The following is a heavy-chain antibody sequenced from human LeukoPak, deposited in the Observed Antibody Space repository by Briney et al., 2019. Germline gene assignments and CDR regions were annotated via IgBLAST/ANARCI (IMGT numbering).Heavy chain of an antibody. V-gene: IGHV4-38-2*02. CDR1: GYSISSGYH. CDR2: IYHTGTS. CDR3: ARDAGNYHMRGFDV. J-gene: IGHJ3*01. D-gene: IGHD5-24*01. Sequence: SETLSLTCNVSGYSISSGYHWGWIRRPPGKGLEWIGSIYHTGTSNHNPSLKSRVIISIDTSNDQVSLKLSSVTAADTAVYYCARDAGNYHMRGFDVWGPGTLVTVSS.